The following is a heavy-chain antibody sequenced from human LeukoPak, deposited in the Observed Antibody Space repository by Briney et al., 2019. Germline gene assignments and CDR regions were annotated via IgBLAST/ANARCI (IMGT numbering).Heavy chain of an antibody. Sequence: PGGSLRLSCAASGFTFSNYWMHWVRQAPGKGLVWVSRINSDGGSTSYAASVKGRFTISRDNTKNTLYLQMNSLRAEDTAVYYCARDTTYYDIVTGYLYGHFDYWGQGTLVTVSS. J-gene: IGHJ4*02. CDR3: ARDTTYYDIVTGYLYGHFDY. CDR2: INSDGGST. V-gene: IGHV3-74*01. D-gene: IGHD3-9*01. CDR1: GFTFSNYW.